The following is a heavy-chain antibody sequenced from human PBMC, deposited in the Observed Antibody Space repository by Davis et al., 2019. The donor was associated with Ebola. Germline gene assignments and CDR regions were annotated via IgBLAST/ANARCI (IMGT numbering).Heavy chain of an antibody. CDR1: GFTFSSYW. CDR3: ARDSDDYSFDY. Sequence: GESLKISCAASGFTFSSYWMSWVRQAPGKGLEWVANIKQDGVEKYYVDSVKGRFTISRDNSKNTLYLQMNSLRPEDTAVYYCARDSDDYSFDYWGQGTLVTVSS. CDR2: IKQDGVEK. J-gene: IGHJ4*02. V-gene: IGHV3-7*01. D-gene: IGHD4-11*01.